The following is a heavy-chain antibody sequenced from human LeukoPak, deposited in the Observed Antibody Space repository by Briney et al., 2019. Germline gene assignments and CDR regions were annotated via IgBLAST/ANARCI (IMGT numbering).Heavy chain of an antibody. V-gene: IGHV3-23*01. CDR3: ATSGSYNY. D-gene: IGHD1-26*01. Sequence: GGSLRLSCAASGFTFSSYGMSWVRQAPGKGLEWVSGISGSGGTTYYADSAKGRLTISRDNSKNTLYLQMNSLRAEDTAVYYCATSGSYNYWGQGTLVTVSS. CDR1: GFTFSSYG. CDR2: ISGSGGTT. J-gene: IGHJ4*02.